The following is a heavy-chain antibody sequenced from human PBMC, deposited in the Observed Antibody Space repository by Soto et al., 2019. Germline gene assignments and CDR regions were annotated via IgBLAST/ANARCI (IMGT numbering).Heavy chain of an antibody. J-gene: IGHJ4*02. V-gene: IGHV1-69*01. CDR2: IIPIFGTA. D-gene: IGHD7-27*01. CDR3: ARDSTSCLGLDY. Sequence: QVQLVQSGAEVKKPGSSVKVSCKASGGTFSSYAISWVRQAPGQGLEWMGGIIPIFGTANYAQKFQGRVTITADESTSTAYMELCRLISEDTAVYYCARDSTSCLGLDYWGQGTLVTVSS. CDR1: GGTFSSYA.